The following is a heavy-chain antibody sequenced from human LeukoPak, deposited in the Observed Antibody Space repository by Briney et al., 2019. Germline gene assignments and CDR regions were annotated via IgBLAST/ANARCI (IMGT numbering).Heavy chain of an antibody. CDR2: INPNSGGT. CDR3: ARDTYSGYDFGGY. CDR1: GYTFTGYY. V-gene: IGHV1-2*02. D-gene: IGHD5-12*01. J-gene: IGHJ4*02. Sequence: RASVKVSCKASGYTFTGYYMHWVRRAPGQGLEWMGWINPNSGGTNYAQKFQGRVTMTRDTSISTAYMELSRLRSDDTAVYYCARDTYSGYDFGGYWGQGTLVTVSS.